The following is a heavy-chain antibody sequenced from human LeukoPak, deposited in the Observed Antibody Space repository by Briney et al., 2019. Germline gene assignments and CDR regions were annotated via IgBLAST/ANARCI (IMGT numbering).Heavy chain of an antibody. CDR2: INEDGIGR. Sequence: GGSLRLSCATSQFSFSTYWMHWFRRAPGEGLEWVASINEDGIGRYYADSVKGRFTISRDNVKKSLDLQMNSLRVEDTAVYYCAAYGTMVRGGRFDAFDIWGQGTMVTVSS. CDR1: QFSFSTYW. J-gene: IGHJ3*02. D-gene: IGHD3-10*01. CDR3: AAYGTMVRGGRFDAFDI. V-gene: IGHV3-7*01.